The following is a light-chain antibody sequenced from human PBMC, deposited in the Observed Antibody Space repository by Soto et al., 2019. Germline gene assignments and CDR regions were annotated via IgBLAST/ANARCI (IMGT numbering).Light chain of an antibody. CDR3: QQYNNWPRT. Sequence: EIVMTQSPATLSVSPGERATLSCRASQSVTSNLAWYQQKPDQAPRLLIYGASTRATAIPGRFGGSGSGTEFTLTISSLQSEDFAIYYCQQYNNWPRTFGQGTKVEIK. J-gene: IGKJ1*01. V-gene: IGKV3-15*01. CDR2: GAS. CDR1: QSVTSN.